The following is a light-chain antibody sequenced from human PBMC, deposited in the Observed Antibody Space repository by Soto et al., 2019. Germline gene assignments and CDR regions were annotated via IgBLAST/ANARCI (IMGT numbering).Light chain of an antibody. CDR3: CSNSSSSTFVV. J-gene: IGLJ2*01. V-gene: IGLV2-23*03. CDR2: EGS. CDR1: SSDVGSYNL. Sequence: QSALTQPASVSGSPGQSITISCTGTSSDVGSYNLVSWYQQHPGKAPKLMIYEGSKRPSGVSNRFSGSKSGNTASLTISGPHTEHEADYYSCSNSSSSTFVVFGGGTKLTVL.